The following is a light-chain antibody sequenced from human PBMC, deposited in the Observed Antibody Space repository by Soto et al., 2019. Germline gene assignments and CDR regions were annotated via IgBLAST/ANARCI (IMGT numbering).Light chain of an antibody. CDR1: SSNIGAGYD. J-gene: IGLJ2*01. V-gene: IGLV1-40*01. CDR3: QSYDSSLSGVV. CDR2: GNS. Sequence: QSVLTQPPSVCGAPGQRVTISCNGSSSNIGAGYDVHWYQQLPGTAPKLLIYGNSNRPSGVPDRFSGSKSGTSASLAITGLQAEDEADYYCQSYDSSLSGVVFGGGTKLTVL.